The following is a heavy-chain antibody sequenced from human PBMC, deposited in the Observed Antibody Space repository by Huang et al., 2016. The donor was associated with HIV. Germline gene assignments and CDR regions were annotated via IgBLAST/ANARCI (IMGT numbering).Heavy chain of an antibody. CDR2: IYPGDSDT. V-gene: IGHV5-51*01. J-gene: IGHJ6*02. Sequence: EVQLVQSGAEVKKPGESLKISCKGSGYRFRSNWIGWVRQMPGKGLEWMGIIYPGDSDTRDSPSFQGQVTISAEKSINTAYLQWSSLKASDTAMYYCARLIGSPSFYYGLDVWGQGTTVTVSS. D-gene: IGHD3-10*01. CDR1: GYRFRSNW. CDR3: ARLIGSPSFYYGLDV.